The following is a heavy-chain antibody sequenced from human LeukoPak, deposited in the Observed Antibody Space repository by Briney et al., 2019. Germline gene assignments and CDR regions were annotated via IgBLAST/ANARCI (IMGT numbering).Heavy chain of an antibody. V-gene: IGHV3-53*01. J-gene: IGHJ4*02. D-gene: IGHD5-18*01. CDR2: IYSGGST. Sequence: PGGSLRLSRAASGFTVSVNYMNWVRQAPGKGLEWVSVIYSGGSTYYADSVKGRFAISRDSSKNTLYLQMNSLRPEDTAVYYCARENNYGYNRFDYWGQGTLVTVSS. CDR3: ARENNYGYNRFDY. CDR1: GFTVSVNY.